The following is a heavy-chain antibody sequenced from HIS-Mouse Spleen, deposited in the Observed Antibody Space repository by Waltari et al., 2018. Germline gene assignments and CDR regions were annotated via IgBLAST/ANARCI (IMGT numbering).Heavy chain of an antibody. Sequence: QLQLQESGPGLVKPSETLSLTCTVSGGSISSSSYYWGWIRQPPGKGLGWIGSIYYSGSTYYNPSLKSRVTISVDTSKNQFSLKLSSVTAADTAVYYCARVSGFFGELFDYWGQGTLVTVSS. CDR3: ARVSGFFGELFDY. CDR2: IYYSGST. CDR1: GGSISSSSYY. D-gene: IGHD3-10*01. J-gene: IGHJ4*02. V-gene: IGHV4-39*01.